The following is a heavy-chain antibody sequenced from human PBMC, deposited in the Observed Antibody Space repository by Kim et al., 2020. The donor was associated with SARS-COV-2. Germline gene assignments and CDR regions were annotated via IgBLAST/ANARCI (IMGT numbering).Heavy chain of an antibody. CDR1: GGTFSSYA. J-gene: IGHJ4*02. V-gene: IGHV1-69*13. D-gene: IGHD4-17*01. CDR2: IIPIFGTA. CDR3: ASLSLYGDYRNPFDY. Sequence: SVKVSCKASGGTFSSYAISWVRQAPGQGLEWMGGIIPIFGTANYAQKFQGRVTITADESTSTAYMELSSLRSEDTAVYYCASLSLYGDYRNPFDYWGQGTLVTVSS.